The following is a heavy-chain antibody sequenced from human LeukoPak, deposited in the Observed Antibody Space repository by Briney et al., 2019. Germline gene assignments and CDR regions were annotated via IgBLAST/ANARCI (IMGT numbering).Heavy chain of an antibody. CDR3: ATHSYSYLDY. V-gene: IGHV3-30-3*01. CDR2: ISYDGSNK. D-gene: IGHD4-11*01. CDR1: GFTFSSYA. J-gene: IGHJ4*02. Sequence: GRSLRLSCAASGFTFSSYAMHWVRQAPGKGLEWVAIISYDGSNKYYADSVKGRFTISRDNSKNTLYLQVNSLRAEDTAVYYCATHSYSYLDYWGQGTLVTVSS.